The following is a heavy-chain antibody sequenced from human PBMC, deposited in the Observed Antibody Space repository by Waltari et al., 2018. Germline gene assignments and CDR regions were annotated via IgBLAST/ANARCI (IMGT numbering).Heavy chain of an antibody. Sequence: QLQLQESGPGLVKPSETLSLTCTVSGGSISSSSYYWGWIRQPPGKGVEWIGSIYYSGSTYYNPSLKSRVTISVDTSKNQFSLKLSSVTAADTAVYYCARDLTSSGYFDYWGQGTLVTVSS. D-gene: IGHD3-22*01. CDR2: IYYSGST. J-gene: IGHJ4*02. CDR3: ARDLTSSGYFDY. CDR1: GGSISSSSYY. V-gene: IGHV4-39*07.